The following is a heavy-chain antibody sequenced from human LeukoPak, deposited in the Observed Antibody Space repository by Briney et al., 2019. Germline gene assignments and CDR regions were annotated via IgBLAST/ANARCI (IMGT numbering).Heavy chain of an antibody. J-gene: IGHJ3*02. CDR2: ISWNSGSI. Sequence: PGGSLRLSCAASGFTFDDYAMHWVRQAPGKGLEWVSGISWNSGSIGYADSVKGRFTISRDNAKNSLYLQMNSLRAEDTALYYCAKPGGSGSYCWAFDIWGQGTMVTVSS. D-gene: IGHD1-26*01. CDR3: AKPGGSGSYCWAFDI. CDR1: GFTFDDYA. V-gene: IGHV3-9*01.